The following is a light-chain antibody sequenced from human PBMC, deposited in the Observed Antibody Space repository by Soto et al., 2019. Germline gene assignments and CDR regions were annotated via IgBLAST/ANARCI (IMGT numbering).Light chain of an antibody. V-gene: IGLV2-8*01. CDR1: SSDVGGYNF. CDR2: DVT. Sequence: QSALTQPPSASGSPGQSVTISCTGASSDVGGYNFVSWYQPHPGKAPRLMIYDVTQRPSGVPDRFAGSKSGNTASLTVSGLQVDDEAYYYCSSYAGSSIPVAFGGGTKLTVL. CDR3: SSYAGSSIPVA. J-gene: IGLJ2*01.